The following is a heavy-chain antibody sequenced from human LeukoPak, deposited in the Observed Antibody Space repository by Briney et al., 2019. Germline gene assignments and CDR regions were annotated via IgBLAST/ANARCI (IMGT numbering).Heavy chain of an antibody. V-gene: IGHV4-39*07. CDR1: GGSISSTIYY. D-gene: IGHD6-19*01. J-gene: IGHJ5*02. CDR3: ARDSRSGWGNWFDP. CDR2: IYYRGST. Sequence: SETLSLTCTVSGGSISSTIYYWGWIRQPPGKGLGWIGSIYYRGSTYYNPSLKSRVAISVDTSKNQFSLKLSSVTAADTAVYYCARDSRSGWGNWFDPWGQGTLVTVSS.